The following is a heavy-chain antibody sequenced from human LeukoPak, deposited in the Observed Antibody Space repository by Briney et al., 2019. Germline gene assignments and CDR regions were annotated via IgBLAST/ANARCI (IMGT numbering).Heavy chain of an antibody. D-gene: IGHD1-26*01. CDR2: IIPIFGTA. CDR3: ARVGSKLRGYYYYGMDV. Sequence: SVKVSCKASGGTFSSYAISWVRQAPGQGLEWMGGIIPIFGTANYAQKFQGRVTITADESTSTAYMELSSLRSEDTAVYYCARVGSKLRGYYYYGMDVWGQGTTVTVSS. J-gene: IGHJ6*02. V-gene: IGHV1-69*13. CDR1: GGTFSSYA.